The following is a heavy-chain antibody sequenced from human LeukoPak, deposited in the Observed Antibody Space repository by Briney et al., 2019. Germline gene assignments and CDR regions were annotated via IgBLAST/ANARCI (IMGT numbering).Heavy chain of an antibody. CDR3: ARESGSYPQQHHDAFDI. J-gene: IGHJ3*02. V-gene: IGHV1-69*13. Sequence: GASVKVSCKASGYTFVSYAISWVRQASGQGLEWMGGIFPIFGTANYAQKFQGRVTITADESTSTAYMELSSLRSEDTAVYYCARESGSYPQQHHDAFDIWGQGTMVTVSS. CDR1: GYTFVSYA. CDR2: IFPIFGTA. D-gene: IGHD1-26*01.